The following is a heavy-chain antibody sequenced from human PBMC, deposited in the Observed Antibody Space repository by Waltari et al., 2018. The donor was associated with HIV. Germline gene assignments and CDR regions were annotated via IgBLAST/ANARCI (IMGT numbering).Heavy chain of an antibody. D-gene: IGHD3-10*01. CDR2: INHGGET. CDR3: ARRGSSASPLTL. J-gene: IGHJ4*02. V-gene: IGHV4-34*01. CDR1: VGSFTNFY. Sequence: QVQLQQWGAGLLKPSETLSLTCSVYVGSFTNFYWNWIRQTPDEGLQWIGEINHGGETNVNPSLKSRVIMSIDTSKYEISLNLTSVSVADTALYFCARRGSSASPLTLWGRGSRVTVSS.